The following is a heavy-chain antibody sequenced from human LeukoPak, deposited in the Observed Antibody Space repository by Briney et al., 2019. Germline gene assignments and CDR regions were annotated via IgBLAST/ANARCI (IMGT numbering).Heavy chain of an antibody. CDR1: GGSISSSSYY. CDR3: ARETPTMKEIDY. V-gene: IGHV4-39*07. CDR2: IYYSGST. Sequence: SETLSLTCTVSGGSISSSSYYWGWIRQPPGKGLEWIGSIYYSGSTYYNPSLKSRVTISVDTSKNQFSLKLSSVTAADTAVYYCARETPTMKEIDYWGQGTLVTVSS. J-gene: IGHJ4*02. D-gene: IGHD3-22*01.